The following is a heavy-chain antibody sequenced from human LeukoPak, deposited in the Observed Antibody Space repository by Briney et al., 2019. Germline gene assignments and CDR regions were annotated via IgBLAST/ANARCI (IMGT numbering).Heavy chain of an antibody. Sequence: ASVKVSCKASGGTFNSYVISWVRQAPGQGLEWMGGIIPIFNVANYAKKFQGRVTITADESTSTAYMELSSLRSEDTAVYYCARVSAPLEWSSFDYWGQGTLVTVSS. CDR2: IIPIFNVA. D-gene: IGHD3-3*01. J-gene: IGHJ4*02. CDR1: GGTFNSYV. V-gene: IGHV1-69*13. CDR3: ARVSAPLEWSSFDY.